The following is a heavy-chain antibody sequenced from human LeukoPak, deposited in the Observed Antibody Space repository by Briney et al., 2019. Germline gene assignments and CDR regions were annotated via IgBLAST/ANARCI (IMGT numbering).Heavy chain of an antibody. V-gene: IGHV1-46*01. J-gene: IGHJ4*02. CDR3: ARGPAYYYDSSGYYYESPIDY. CDR2: INPNRGST. CDR1: GYTFTNYA. Sequence: GASVKVSCKASGYTFTNYAINWVRQAPGQGLEWMGIINPNRGSTSYAQKFQGRVTMTRDMSTSTVYMELSSLRAEDTAVYYCARGPAYYYDSSGYYYESPIDYWGQGTLVTVSS. D-gene: IGHD3-22*01.